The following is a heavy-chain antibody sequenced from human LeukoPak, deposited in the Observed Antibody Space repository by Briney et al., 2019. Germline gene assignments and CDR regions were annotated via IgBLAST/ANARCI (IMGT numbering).Heavy chain of an antibody. V-gene: IGHV3-23*01. J-gene: IGHJ4*02. CDR1: GFTFSSYA. CDR3: AIDYYDGLGSYYDY. D-gene: IGHD3-10*01. CDR2: ISGSGTTT. Sequence: PGGSLRLSCAPSGFTFSSYAMSWVRQAPGKGLEWVSAISGSGTTTYYADSVKGRFTISRDNSKNTLYLQMNSLRAEDTAVYYCAIDYYDGLGSYYDYWGQGTLITVSS.